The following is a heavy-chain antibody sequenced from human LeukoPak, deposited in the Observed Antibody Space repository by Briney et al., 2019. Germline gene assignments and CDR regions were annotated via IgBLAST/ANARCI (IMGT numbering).Heavy chain of an antibody. D-gene: IGHD6-19*01. J-gene: IGHJ4*02. Sequence: ASVKVSCKASGYTFTGYYMHWVRQAPGQGLEWMGWINPNSGGTNYAQKFRGRVTMTRDTSISTAYMELSRLRSDDTAVYYCASFRDEQWLASYWGQGTLVTVSS. CDR1: GYTFTGYY. CDR3: ASFRDEQWLASY. V-gene: IGHV1-2*02. CDR2: INPNSGGT.